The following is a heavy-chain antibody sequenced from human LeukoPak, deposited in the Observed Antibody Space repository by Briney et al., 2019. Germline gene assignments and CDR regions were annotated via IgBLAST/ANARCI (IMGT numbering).Heavy chain of an antibody. V-gene: IGHV4-38-2*02. CDR1: GYSISRGYY. CDR2: VHHTGST. Sequence: SETLSLTCNVSGYSISRGYYWGWIRQPPGKGLEWIGSVHHTGSTYYNPSLRSRVSISVDKSTNHISLEVTSVTAADMAVYYCARDWGFGDSEDWFGPWGQGTLVTVSS. D-gene: IGHD3-10*01. J-gene: IGHJ5*02. CDR3: ARDWGFGDSEDWFGP.